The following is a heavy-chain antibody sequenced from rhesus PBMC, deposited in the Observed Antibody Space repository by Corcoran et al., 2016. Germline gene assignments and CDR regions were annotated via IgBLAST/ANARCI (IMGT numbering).Heavy chain of an antibody. D-gene: IGHD6-19*01. CDR3: ARGGAAVYYGLDS. Sequence: QVQLQESGPGLVKPSETLSLTCAVSGYSISSNYWSWIRQPQGKGLEWIGYIYGSSGSTYYNPSLKSRVTISTGTSKNQFSLKLSSVTAADTAVYYCARGGAAVYYGLDSWGQGVVVTVSS. J-gene: IGHJ6*01. CDR2: IYGSSGST. V-gene: IGHV4-147*01. CDR1: GYSISSNY.